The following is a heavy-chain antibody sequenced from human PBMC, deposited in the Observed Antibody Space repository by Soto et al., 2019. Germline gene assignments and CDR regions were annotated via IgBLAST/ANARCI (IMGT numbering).Heavy chain of an antibody. CDR2: ISAYNGNT. Sequence: ASVKVSCKASGYTFTSYGISWVRQAPGQGLEWMGWISAYNGNTNYAQKLQGRVTMTTDTSTSTAYMELRSLRSDDTAVYYCARGRGIAAEQWRINWFDPWGQGTLVTVSS. D-gene: IGHD6-13*01. V-gene: IGHV1-18*01. CDR1: GYTFTSYG. CDR3: ARGRGIAAEQWRINWFDP. J-gene: IGHJ5*02.